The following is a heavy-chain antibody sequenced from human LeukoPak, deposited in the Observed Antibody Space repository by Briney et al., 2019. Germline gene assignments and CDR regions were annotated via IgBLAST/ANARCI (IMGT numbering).Heavy chain of an antibody. Sequence: GGSLRLSCAASGFTFRSYAMSWVRQAPGKGLKWVSAISGSGGSTYYADSVKGRFTISRDNSKNTLHLQMNSLRAEDTAVYYCAKVSGGGYSGFIDYWGQGTLVTVSS. CDR3: AKVSGGGYSGFIDY. J-gene: IGHJ4*02. CDR1: GFTFRSYA. D-gene: IGHD5-12*01. V-gene: IGHV3-23*01. CDR2: ISGSGGST.